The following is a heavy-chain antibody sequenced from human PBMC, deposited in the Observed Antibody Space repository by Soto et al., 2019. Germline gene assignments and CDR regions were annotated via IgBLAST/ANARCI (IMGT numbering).Heavy chain of an antibody. CDR2: IYSGGSR. CDR3: ARSMMVRGVLFDL. CDR1: GFSVSGNY. J-gene: IGHJ4*02. Sequence: DVQLVESGGGLIQPGGSLRLSCEVSGFSVSGNYMSWVRQARGKGLDWVSVIYSGGSRYYADSVRGRFTISRDESQNTLYLQMNNLRAEVTAVYYSARSMMVRGVLFDLWGRGSLVSVSS. D-gene: IGHD3-10*01. V-gene: IGHV3-53*01.